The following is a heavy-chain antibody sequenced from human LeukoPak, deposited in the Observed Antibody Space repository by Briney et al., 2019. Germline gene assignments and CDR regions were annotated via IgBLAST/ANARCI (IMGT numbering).Heavy chain of an antibody. J-gene: IGHJ4*02. D-gene: IGHD3-22*01. Sequence: GGSLRLSCAASGFTFSSYGMSWVRQAPGKGLEWVSAISGSGGSTYYADSVKGRFTISRDNSKNTLYLQMNSLRAEDTAVYYCAKGRSSGGFLDYWGQGTLVTVSS. V-gene: IGHV3-23*01. CDR3: AKGRSSGGFLDY. CDR2: ISGSGGST. CDR1: GFTFSSYG.